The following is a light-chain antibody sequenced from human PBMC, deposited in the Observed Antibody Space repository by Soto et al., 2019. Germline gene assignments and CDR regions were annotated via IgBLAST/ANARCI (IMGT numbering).Light chain of an antibody. CDR1: QSISSY. V-gene: IGKV1-39*01. Sequence: DIQMTQSPSSLSASLGDRVTITCRASQSISSYLNWYQQKPGKAPKLLIYAASSLQSGVPSRFRGSGSGTDFTLTINSLQPEDFATFYCQQTYSTPGTFGQGTKVDI. CDR2: AAS. CDR3: QQTYSTPGT. J-gene: IGKJ1*01.